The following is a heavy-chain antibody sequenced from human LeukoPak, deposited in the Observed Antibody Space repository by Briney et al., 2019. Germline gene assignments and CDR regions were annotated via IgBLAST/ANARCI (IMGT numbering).Heavy chain of an antibody. V-gene: IGHV1-18*04. CDR2: ISAYNGNT. CDR1: GYTFTDYG. J-gene: IGHJ5*02. Sequence: GASVKVSCKASGYTFTDYGISWVRQAPGQGLEWMGWISAYNGNTNYAQKLQGRVTMTTDTSTSTAYMEVRSLRSDDTAVYYCARGAHGRCSGGSCYGGWFDPWGQGTLVTVSS. D-gene: IGHD2-15*01. CDR3: ARGAHGRCSGGSCYGGWFDP.